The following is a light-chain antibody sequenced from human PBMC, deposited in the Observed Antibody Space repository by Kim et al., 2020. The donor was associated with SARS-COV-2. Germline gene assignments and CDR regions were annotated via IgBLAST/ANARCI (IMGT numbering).Light chain of an antibody. Sequence: DIQMTQSPSSLSASVGDRVTITCRASQSISSYLNWYQQKPGKAPKLPIYAASSLQSGVPSRFSGSGSGTDFTLTISSLQPEDFATYYCQQSYSTPPLTFGGGTKLEIK. J-gene: IGKJ4*01. CDR2: AAS. CDR3: QQSYSTPPLT. CDR1: QSISSY. V-gene: IGKV1-39*01.